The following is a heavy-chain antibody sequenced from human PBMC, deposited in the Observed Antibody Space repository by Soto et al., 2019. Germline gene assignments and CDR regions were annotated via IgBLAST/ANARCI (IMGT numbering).Heavy chain of an antibody. V-gene: IGHV3-23*01. J-gene: IGHJ6*03. CDR1: GFTFSSYA. CDR3: AKSATIVVVPAATPLYYMDV. CDR2: ISGSGGST. Sequence: EVQLLESGGGLVQPGGSLRLPCAASGFTFSSYAMSWVRQAPGKGLEWVSAISGSGGSTYYADSVKGRFTISRDNSKNTLYLQMNSLRAEDTAVYYCAKSATIVVVPAATPLYYMDVWGKGTTVTVSS. D-gene: IGHD2-2*01.